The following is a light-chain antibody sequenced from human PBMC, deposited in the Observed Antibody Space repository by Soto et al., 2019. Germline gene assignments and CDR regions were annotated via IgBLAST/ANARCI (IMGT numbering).Light chain of an antibody. CDR1: QSISSW. CDR3: QQTYSVPWT. Sequence: DIQMTQSPSTLSASVGDTVTITCRASQSISSWLAWYQQKPGKAPKLLIYRASTLQSGVPSRFSASGSGTEFILTISSLQPDDFATYYCQQTYSVPWTFGQGTEVA. V-gene: IGKV1-5*03. CDR2: RAS. J-gene: IGKJ1*01.